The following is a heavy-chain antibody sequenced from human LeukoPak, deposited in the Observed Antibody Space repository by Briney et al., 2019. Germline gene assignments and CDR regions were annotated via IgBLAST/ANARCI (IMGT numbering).Heavy chain of an antibody. CDR2: INPNSGGT. V-gene: IGHV1-2*02. CDR1: GYTFIGYY. CDR3: ARGGAFDP. Sequence: ASVKVSCKAPGYTFIGYYIHWVRQAPGQGLEWMGWINPNSGGTKYAQKFQGRVTMTRNTSVSTAYMELSSLRSEDTAVYYCARGGAFDPWGQGTLVTVSS. J-gene: IGHJ5*02.